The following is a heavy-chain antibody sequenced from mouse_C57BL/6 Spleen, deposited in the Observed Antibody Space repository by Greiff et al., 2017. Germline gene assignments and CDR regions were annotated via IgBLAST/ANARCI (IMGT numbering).Heavy chain of an antibody. CDR2: ISSGGSYT. CDR1: GFTFSSYG. V-gene: IGHV5-6*01. CDR3: ARHGGYGSSKYYFDY. D-gene: IGHD1-1*01. Sequence: EVKLVESGGDLVKPGGSLKLSCAASGFTFSSYGMSWVRQTPDKRLEWVATISSGGSYTYYPDSVKGRFTISRDNAKNTRYLQMSSLKSEDTSMYYCARHGGYGSSKYYFDYWGQGTTLTVSS. J-gene: IGHJ2*01.